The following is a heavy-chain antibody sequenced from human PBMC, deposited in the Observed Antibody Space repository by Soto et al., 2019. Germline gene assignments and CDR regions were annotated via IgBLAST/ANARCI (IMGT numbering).Heavy chain of an antibody. J-gene: IGHJ4*02. CDR3: ARGYRQSGYSSSWVFDY. CDR2: IYYSGST. V-gene: IGHV4-31*03. CDR1: GGSISSGGYY. D-gene: IGHD6-13*01. Sequence: QVQLQESGPGLVKPSQTLSLTCTVSGGSISSGGYYWNWIRQHPGKGLEWIGYIYYSGSTYYNPSPRSRVTISADSSENQFSLKLSSVNAADTAVYFWARGYRQSGYSSSWVFDYWGQGTLVNVSS.